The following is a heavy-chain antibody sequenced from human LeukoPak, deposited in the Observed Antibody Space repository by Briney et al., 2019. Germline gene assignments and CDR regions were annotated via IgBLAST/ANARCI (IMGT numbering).Heavy chain of an antibody. CDR2: INHSGST. CDR3: ARLFWSGYQASDAFDI. V-gene: IGHV4-34*01. J-gene: IGHJ3*02. Sequence: GSLRLSCAASGFTFSSYSIDWVRQPPGKGLEWIGEINHSGSTNYNPSLKSRVTISVDTSKNQFSLKLSSVTAADTAVYYCARLFWSGYQASDAFDIWGQGTMVTVSS. CDR1: GFTFSSYS. D-gene: IGHD3-3*01.